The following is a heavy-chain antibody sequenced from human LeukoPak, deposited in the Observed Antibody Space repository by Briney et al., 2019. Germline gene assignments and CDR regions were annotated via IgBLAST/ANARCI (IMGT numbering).Heavy chain of an antibody. CDR3: ASSLVRADMVTGIDY. D-gene: IGHD5-18*01. V-gene: IGHV4-34*01. CDR2: INRSGST. J-gene: IGHJ4*02. Sequence: SETLSLTCAVYGGSFSGYYWIWIRQPPGKGLEWIGEINRSGSTTYNPSLKSRVTISLVTSKNQFSLKLSSVTAADTAVYYCASSLVRADMVTGIDYWGQGTLVTVSS. CDR1: GGSFSGYY.